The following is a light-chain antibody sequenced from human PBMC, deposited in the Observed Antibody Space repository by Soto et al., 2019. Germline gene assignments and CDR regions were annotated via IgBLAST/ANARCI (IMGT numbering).Light chain of an antibody. V-gene: IGKV3-15*01. CDR2: GAS. CDR3: QQYNNWPPIFT. Sequence: EIVMTQSPATLSVSPGERATLSCRASQSVSSYLAWYQQKPVQAPRLLIYGASTRATGIPARFSGSGSATEFTLTISSLQSEDFAVYYCQQYNNWPPIFTFGPGTKVDIK. CDR1: QSVSSY. J-gene: IGKJ3*01.